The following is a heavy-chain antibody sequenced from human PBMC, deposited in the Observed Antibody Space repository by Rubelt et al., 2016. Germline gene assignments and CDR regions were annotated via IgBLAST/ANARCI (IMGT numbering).Heavy chain of an antibody. CDR3: ARDLLF. CDR1: GFTFGTYW. V-gene: IGHV3-7*01. D-gene: IGHD2-15*01. J-gene: IGHJ4*02. CDR2: IRQDGNEK. Sequence: GGGLVQPGGSLRLSCAASGFTFGTYWMTWVRQPPGKGLEWVTNIRQDGNEKHYVDSVKGRFTVSRDNAKNSLYLQMNSLRAEDTAVYYCARDLLFGGQGTLVTVSS.